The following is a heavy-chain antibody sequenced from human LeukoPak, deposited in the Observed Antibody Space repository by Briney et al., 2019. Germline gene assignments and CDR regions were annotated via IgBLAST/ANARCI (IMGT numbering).Heavy chain of an antibody. J-gene: IGHJ3*02. Sequence: GGSLRLSCAASGFTFSSYGMSWVRQAPGKGLEWVSGINWNGGSTGYADSVKGRFTISRDNAKNSLYLQMNSLRAEDTALYYCARDAGSGPSGGDAFDIWGQGTMVTVSS. V-gene: IGHV3-20*04. CDR2: INWNGGST. D-gene: IGHD2-15*01. CDR1: GFTFSSYG. CDR3: ARDAGSGPSGGDAFDI.